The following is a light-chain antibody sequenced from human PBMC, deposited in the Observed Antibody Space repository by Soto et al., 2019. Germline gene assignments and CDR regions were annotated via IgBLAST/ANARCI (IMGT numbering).Light chain of an antibody. CDR1: QTISSW. CDR2: KAS. Sequence: DIQMTQSPSTLSGSLGERLTITCGLSQTISSWLAWYQQKPGKAPKLLIYKASTLKSGVPSRFSGSGSGTEFTLTISSLQPDDFATYYCQHYNSWPPGTFGQGTKVDIK. V-gene: IGKV1-5*03. J-gene: IGKJ2*01. CDR3: QHYNSWPPGT.